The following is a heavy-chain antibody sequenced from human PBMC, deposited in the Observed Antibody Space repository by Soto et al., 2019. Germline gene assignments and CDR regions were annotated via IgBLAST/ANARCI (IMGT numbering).Heavy chain of an antibody. J-gene: IGHJ4*02. Sequence: PGGSLRLSCAASGFNFSDYYMTWIRQAPGKGLEWISYISTSGRDTEYADSVKGRFLISRDNAKRSLYLQMNSLRVKDTAVYYCARWLEVLTTSDSWGQGTLVTVSS. CDR3: ARWLEVLTTSDS. V-gene: IGHV3-11*06. CDR1: GFNFSDYY. D-gene: IGHD3-22*01. CDR2: ISTSGRDT.